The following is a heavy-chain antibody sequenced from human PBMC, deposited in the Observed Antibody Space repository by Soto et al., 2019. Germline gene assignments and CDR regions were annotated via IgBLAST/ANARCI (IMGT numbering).Heavy chain of an antibody. J-gene: IGHJ4*02. CDR1: GFAVNNYA. CDR2: ISGSGGSI. Sequence: PGGSLRLSCATSGFAVNNYARRWVRQAPGKGLEWVAAISGSGGSINYADSVKGRFTISRDHSKNTLYLQMNSLRAEDTAVYYCAKDRPPRGVYGDYFDYWGQGTLVTVSS. D-gene: IGHD2-8*01. V-gene: IGHV3-23*01. CDR3: AKDRPPRGVYGDYFDY.